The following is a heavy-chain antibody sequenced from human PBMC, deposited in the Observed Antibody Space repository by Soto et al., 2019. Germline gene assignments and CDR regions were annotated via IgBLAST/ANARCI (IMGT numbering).Heavy chain of an antibody. V-gene: IGHV3-21*06. CDR2: ISSTTNYI. Sequence: EVQLVGSGGGLVKPGGSLRLSCAASGFTFTRYSMNWVRQAPGKGLEWVSSISSTTNYIYYGDSMKGRFTISRDNAKNSLCLEMNSLRAEDTAVYYCARESEDLTSNFDYWGQGTLVTVSS. J-gene: IGHJ4*02. CDR1: GFTFTRYS. CDR3: ARESEDLTSNFDY.